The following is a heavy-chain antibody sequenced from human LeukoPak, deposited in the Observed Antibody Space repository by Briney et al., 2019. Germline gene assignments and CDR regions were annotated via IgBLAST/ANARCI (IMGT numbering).Heavy chain of an antibody. CDR2: ISGSGGST. CDR3: PKSIQLWFRSTFGY. J-gene: IGHJ4*02. D-gene: IGHD5-18*01. Sequence: PGGSLRLSCAASGFTFSSYAMSWVRQAPGKGLEWVSAISGSGGSTYYADSVKGRFTISRDNSKNTLYLQMNSLRAEVTAVYYCPKSIQLWFRSTFGYWGQGTLVTVSS. CDR1: GFTFSSYA. V-gene: IGHV3-23*01.